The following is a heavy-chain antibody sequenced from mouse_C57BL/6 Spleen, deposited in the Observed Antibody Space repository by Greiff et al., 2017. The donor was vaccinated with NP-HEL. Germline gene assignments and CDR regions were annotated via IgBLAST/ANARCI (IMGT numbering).Heavy chain of an antibody. V-gene: IGHV1-80*01. Sequence: QVQLKESGAELVKPGASVKISCKASGYAFSSYRMNWVKQRPGKGLEWIGQIYPGDGDTNYNEKFKGKATLTADKSSSTAYMQLSILASEDSAVYFCERQLRSYYDMDYWGQGTTVTVSS. CDR2: IYPGDGDT. CDR1: GYAFSSYR. D-gene: IGHD4-1*02. J-gene: IGHJ4*01. CDR3: ERQLRSYYDMDY.